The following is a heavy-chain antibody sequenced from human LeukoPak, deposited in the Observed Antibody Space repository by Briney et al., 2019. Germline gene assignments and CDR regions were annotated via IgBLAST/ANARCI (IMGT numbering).Heavy chain of an antibody. D-gene: IGHD5-12*01. V-gene: IGHV3-23*01. CDR1: GFTISSYA. CDR3: AKDLDIVDAFDL. CDR2: ISGSGGST. Sequence: PGGSLRLSCAASGFTISSYAMSWVRQAPGKGLEWVSAISGSGGSTYYADSVKGRFTISRDNSKNTLYLQMNSLRAEDTAVYYCAKDLDIVDAFDLWGQGTMVTVSS. J-gene: IGHJ3*01.